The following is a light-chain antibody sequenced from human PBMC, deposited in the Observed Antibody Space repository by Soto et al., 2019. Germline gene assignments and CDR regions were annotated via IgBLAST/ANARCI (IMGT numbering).Light chain of an antibody. J-gene: IGKJ5*01. Sequence: EIVMTQSPATLSVSPGERATLSCRSSQSVSSDLAWYHQKPGQAPRLLIYGASTRATGIPARFSGSGAGTECTRSISSLQSEDVAVDCCQQYHNWPITFGQGTRLEIK. V-gene: IGKV3-15*01. CDR1: QSVSSD. CDR2: GAS. CDR3: QQYHNWPIT.